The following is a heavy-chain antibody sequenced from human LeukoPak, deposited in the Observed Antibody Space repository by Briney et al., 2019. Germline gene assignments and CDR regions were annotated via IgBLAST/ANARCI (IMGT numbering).Heavy chain of an antibody. Sequence: ASVKVSCKASGYTFTGYYMHWVRQAPGQGLEWMGWINPNSGGTNYAQKLQGRVTMTTDTSTSTAYMELRSLRSDDTAVYYCARGQSPLWRGATFSVDYWGQGTLVTVSS. CDR1: GYTFTGYY. CDR2: INPNSGGT. CDR3: ARGQSPLWRGATFSVDY. V-gene: IGHV1-2*02. J-gene: IGHJ4*02. D-gene: IGHD3-10*01.